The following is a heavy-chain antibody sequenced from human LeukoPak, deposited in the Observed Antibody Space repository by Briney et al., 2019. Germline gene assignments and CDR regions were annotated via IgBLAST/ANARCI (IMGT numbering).Heavy chain of an antibody. CDR1: GASISKSY. Sequence: SETLSLTCTVSGASISKSYWNWIRQPPGKELEWIGCTFNSGSTRYNPSLKSRVTISEDTSKNQFSLKLSSVTAAGTAIYFCSRAPAGAIYYYGMDVWGQGTTVTVSS. CDR2: TFNSGST. J-gene: IGHJ6*02. CDR3: SRAPAGAIYYYGMDV. V-gene: IGHV4-59*01. D-gene: IGHD2/OR15-2a*01.